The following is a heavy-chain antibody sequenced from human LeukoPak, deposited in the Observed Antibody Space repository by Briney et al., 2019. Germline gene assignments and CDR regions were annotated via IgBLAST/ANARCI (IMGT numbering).Heavy chain of an antibody. V-gene: IGHV4-39*07. Sequence: SETLSLTCTVSGGSISSSSYYWGWIRQPPGKGLEWIGSIYYSGSTYYNPSLKSRVTISVDTSKNQFSLKLSSVTAADTAVYYCARDFAQWSNDAFDIWGQGTMVTVSS. CDR3: ARDFAQWSNDAFDI. J-gene: IGHJ3*02. CDR2: IYYSGST. CDR1: GGSISSSSYY. D-gene: IGHD2-15*01.